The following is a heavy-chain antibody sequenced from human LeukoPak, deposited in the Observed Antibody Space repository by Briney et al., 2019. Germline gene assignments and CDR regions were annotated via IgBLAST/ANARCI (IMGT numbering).Heavy chain of an antibody. V-gene: IGHV4-4*07. CDR2: IQSSGST. J-gene: IGHJ4*02. Sequence: SETLSLTCTVSGGSVSSFYWSWVRQAAGEGPEWIGRIQSSGSTNYNPSLESRVTMSVDTSKKQFSLKLSSVTAADTAVYYCARGVSPLDYWGQGALVTVSS. CDR1: GGSVSSFY. CDR3: ARGVSPLDY. D-gene: IGHD5/OR15-5a*01.